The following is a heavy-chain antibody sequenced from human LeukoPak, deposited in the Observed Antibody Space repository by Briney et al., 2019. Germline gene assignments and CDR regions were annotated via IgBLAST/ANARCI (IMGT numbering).Heavy chain of an antibody. J-gene: IGHJ3*02. V-gene: IGHV1-18*01. CDR3: ARGGRVQQQIPGDAFDI. CDR2: ISAYNGNT. CDR1: VYTFTSYV. D-gene: IGHD6-13*01. Sequence: GASVNVSCKASVYTFTSYVIIWVRQAPGQGLEWMGWISAYNGNTNYAQKLQGRVTMTTDTSTSTAYMGLRSLRSADPAVSYCARGGRVQQQIPGDAFDIWGQGTMVTVSS.